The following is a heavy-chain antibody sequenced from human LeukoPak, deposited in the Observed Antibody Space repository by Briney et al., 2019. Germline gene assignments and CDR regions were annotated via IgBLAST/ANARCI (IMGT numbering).Heavy chain of an antibody. CDR2: ISAYNGNT. CDR3: AREGRGSGKPNDC. D-gene: IGHD3-10*01. J-gene: IGHJ4*02. CDR1: GGTFSSYA. V-gene: IGHV1-18*01. Sequence: GSSVKVSCKASGGTFSSYAISWVRQAPGQGLEWMGWISAYNGNTNYAQKLQGRVTMTTDTSTSTAYMELRSLRSDDTAVYYCAREGRGSGKPNDCWGQGTLVTVSS.